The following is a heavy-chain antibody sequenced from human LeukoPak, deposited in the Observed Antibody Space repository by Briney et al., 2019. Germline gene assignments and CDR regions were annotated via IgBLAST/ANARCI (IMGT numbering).Heavy chain of an antibody. V-gene: IGHV4-59*01. D-gene: IGHD1-14*01. CDR3: ARSHETGTTDY. CDR1: GGSISSYY. J-gene: IGHJ4*02. Sequence: SETLSLTCTVSGGSISSYYWSWIRQPPGKGLEWIGYIYYSGSTNYNPSLKSRVTISVDTSKNQFSLKLSSVTAADTAVYYCARSHETGTTDYWGQGTLVTVSS. CDR2: IYYSGST.